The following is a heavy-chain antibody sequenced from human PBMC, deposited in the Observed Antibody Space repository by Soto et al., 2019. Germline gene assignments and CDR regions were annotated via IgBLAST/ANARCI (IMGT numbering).Heavy chain of an antibody. Sequence: GGSLRLSCAASGFTFNKYSMNWVRQAPGKGLEWVSSITSKTGDQYYADSVKGRFVISRDNTKNSLSLQVTSLRDEDTAVYYCARDLMPNDRGLGDLAYWGQGTLVTVSS. J-gene: IGHJ4*02. D-gene: IGHD3-22*01. CDR3: ARDLMPNDRGLGDLAY. V-gene: IGHV3-21*06. CDR2: ITSKTGDQ. CDR1: GFTFNKYS.